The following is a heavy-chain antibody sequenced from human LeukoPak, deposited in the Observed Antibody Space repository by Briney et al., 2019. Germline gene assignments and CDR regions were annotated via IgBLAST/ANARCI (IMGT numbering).Heavy chain of an antibody. Sequence: GGSLRLSCAASGFTFSSYSMNWVRQAPGKGLEWVSSISSSSSNKYYADSVKGRFTISRDNSKNSLYLQMNSLRAEDTAVYYCARGPMVRGPDYWGQGTLVTVSS. CDR1: GFTFSSYS. J-gene: IGHJ4*02. D-gene: IGHD3-10*01. CDR3: ARGPMVRGPDY. V-gene: IGHV3-21*01. CDR2: ISSSSSNK.